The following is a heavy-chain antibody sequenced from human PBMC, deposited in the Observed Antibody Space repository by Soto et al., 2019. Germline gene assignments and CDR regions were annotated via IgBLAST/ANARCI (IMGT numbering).Heavy chain of an antibody. CDR3: ARVRSYGYYYYGMDV. D-gene: IGHD1-26*01. CDR2: ITSSSSTR. CDR1: GFTFSSYS. V-gene: IGHV3-48*02. Sequence: EVQLVESGGGLVQPGGSLRLSCAASGFTFSSYSMNWVRQAPGKGLEWVSYITSSSSTRYYADSVKGRFPISRDNAKNSLYLQMNSLRDEDTAVYYCARVRSYGYYYYGMDVWGQGTTVTVSS. J-gene: IGHJ6*02.